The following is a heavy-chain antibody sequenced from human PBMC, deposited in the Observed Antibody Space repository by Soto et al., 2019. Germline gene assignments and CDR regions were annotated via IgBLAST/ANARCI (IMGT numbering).Heavy chain of an antibody. V-gene: IGHV1-18*01. D-gene: IGHD3-22*01. CDR2: ISAYNGNT. J-gene: IGHJ4*02. Sequence: QVQLVQSGAEVKKPGASVKVSCKASGYTFTSYGISWVRQAPGQGLEWMGWISAYNGNTNYAQKLQGRITMTTDTHTSTAYMELRGLRSDDTAVYYCARAQYYYDSSGPRGYYFDYWGQGTLVTVSS. CDR3: ARAQYYYDSSGPRGYYFDY. CDR1: GYTFTSYG.